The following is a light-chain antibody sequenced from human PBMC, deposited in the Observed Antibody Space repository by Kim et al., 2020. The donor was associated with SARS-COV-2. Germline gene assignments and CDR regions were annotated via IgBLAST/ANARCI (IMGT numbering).Light chain of an antibody. CDR2: WAS. CDR1: QSDLYSSNNRNY. J-gene: IGKJ3*01. CDR3: QQYYSTPFT. Sequence: DIVMTQSPDSLAVTLGERATINCKSSQSDLYSSNNRNYLAWYQQKPGQLPKLPTYWASARESGVPDRFSGSGSGTDFTLTISSLQAEDVAVYYCQQYYSTPFTFGPGTKVDIK. V-gene: IGKV4-1*01.